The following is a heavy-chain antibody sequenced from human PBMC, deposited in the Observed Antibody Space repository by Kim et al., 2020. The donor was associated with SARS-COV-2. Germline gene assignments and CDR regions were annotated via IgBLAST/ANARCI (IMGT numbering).Heavy chain of an antibody. D-gene: IGHD2-15*01. CDR1: GFSVTNNY. CDR3: FIPIIIAAFDV. V-gene: IGHV3-66*01. CDR2: IFADGQP. J-gene: IGHJ6*02. Sequence: GGSLRLSCKASGFSVTNNYMGWVRQAPGKGLEWVSVIFADGQPHYSDIVKGSFIISSDDAQNTLDLRINGLIADDTAIYYCFIPIIIAAFDVCCQGTRVT.